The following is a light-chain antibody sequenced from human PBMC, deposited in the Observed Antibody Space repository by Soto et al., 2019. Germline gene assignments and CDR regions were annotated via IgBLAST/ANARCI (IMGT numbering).Light chain of an antibody. CDR1: QSVSSY. CDR3: QQYGTTRNT. J-gene: IGKJ5*01. Sequence: DIVFTQTPGSRYLSHGEIATLSCRASQSVSSYLAWYQQKPGQAPRLLIYGASSRATGIPDRFSGSGSETDFTLTISRLEPEEFAVYCCQQYGTTRNTFGQGARLENK. CDR2: GAS. V-gene: IGKV3-20*01.